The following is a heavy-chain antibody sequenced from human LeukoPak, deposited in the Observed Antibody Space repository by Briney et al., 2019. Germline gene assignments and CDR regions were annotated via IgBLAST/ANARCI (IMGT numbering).Heavy chain of an antibody. CDR3: AKQRTGTTGPPESGFDY. Sequence: GGSLRLSCAASGFTFSSYGIHWVRQSPGKGLEWVAFIRYDGSNKYYADSVKGRVSISRDNSQNTLYLQMNSLRPDDTAVYYCAKQRTGTTGPPESGFDYWGQGTLVTVSS. D-gene: IGHD1-7*01. CDR2: IRYDGSNK. CDR1: GFTFSSYG. V-gene: IGHV3-30*02. J-gene: IGHJ4*02.